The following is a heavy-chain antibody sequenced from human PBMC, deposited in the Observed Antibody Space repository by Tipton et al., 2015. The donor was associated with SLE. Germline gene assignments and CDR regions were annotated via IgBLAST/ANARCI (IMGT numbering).Heavy chain of an antibody. CDR1: GGSISGFY. D-gene: IGHD3-10*01. CDR2: IYYDGST. V-gene: IGHV4-59*01. J-gene: IGHJ4*02. CDR3: ARDTYYAFDF. Sequence: TLSLTCTVSGGSISGFYWSWIRQPPGKGLEYIGYIYYDGSTNYNPSLKSRVTISVDTSKNQFSLKVTSVTAADTAVYYCARDTYYAFDFWGQGSLVTVSS.